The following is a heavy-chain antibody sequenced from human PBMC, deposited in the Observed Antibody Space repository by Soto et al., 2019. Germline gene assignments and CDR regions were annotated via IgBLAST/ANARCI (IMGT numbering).Heavy chain of an antibody. D-gene: IGHD5-18*01. CDR3: ANEILHTEYFQN. V-gene: IGHV1-69*02. J-gene: IGHJ1*01. Sequence: QVQLVQSGAEVQKPGSSVKVSCKASGGAFSSNGITWVRQAPGQGLEWMGRILPILSITNYAQNFQGRVTITADISTSTAYMELSGLRSVDTAVYYCANEILHTEYFQNWGQGTLVTVSS. CDR2: ILPILSIT. CDR1: GGAFSSNG.